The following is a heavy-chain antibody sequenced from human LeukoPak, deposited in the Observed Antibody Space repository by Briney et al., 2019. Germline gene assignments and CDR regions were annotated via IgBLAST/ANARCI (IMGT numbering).Heavy chain of an antibody. CDR3: ARVSSGATTVDY. J-gene: IGHJ4*02. Sequence: SETLSLACAVSGGSISSSNWWSWVRQPPGKGLEWIGEIYHSGSTNYNPSLKSRVTISVDKSKNQFSLKLSSVTAADTAVYYCARVSSGATTVDYWGQGTLVTVSS. D-gene: IGHD1-26*01. V-gene: IGHV4-4*02. CDR1: GGSISSSNW. CDR2: IYHSGST.